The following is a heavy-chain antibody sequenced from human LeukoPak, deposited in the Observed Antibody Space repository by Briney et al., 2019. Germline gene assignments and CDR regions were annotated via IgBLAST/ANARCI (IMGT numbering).Heavy chain of an antibody. Sequence: GGSLRLSCAASGFTFSSYGVHWVRRAPGKGLEWVAFMRYDGSNKYYADSVKGRFTISRDNSKNTLYLQMNSLRAEDTAVYYCAKTPGWFGSRGPHFNFDYWGQGTLVTVSS. CDR1: GFTFSSYG. V-gene: IGHV3-30*02. CDR2: MRYDGSNK. D-gene: IGHD3-10*01. J-gene: IGHJ4*02. CDR3: AKTPGWFGSRGPHFNFDY.